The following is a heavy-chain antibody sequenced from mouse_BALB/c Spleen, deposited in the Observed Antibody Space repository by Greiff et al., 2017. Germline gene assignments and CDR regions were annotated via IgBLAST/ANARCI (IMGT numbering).Heavy chain of an antibody. CDR2: ISSGGST. J-gene: IGHJ2*01. CDR1: GFTFSSYA. Sequence: EVKLVESGGGLVKPGGSLKLSCAASGFTFSSYAMSWVRQTPEKRLEWVASISSGGSTYYPDSVKGRFTISRENTRNILYLQMSSLGSEDTAVYYCARGDYFDYWGQGTTLTVSS. V-gene: IGHV5-6-5*01. CDR3: ARGDYFDY.